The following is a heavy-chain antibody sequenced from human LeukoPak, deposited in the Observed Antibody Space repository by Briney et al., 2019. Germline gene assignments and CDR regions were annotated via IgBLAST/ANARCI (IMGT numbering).Heavy chain of an antibody. CDR1: GYTFTSYD. CDR3: ARAATRGGEDYYYMDV. Sequence: ASVKVSCKASGYTFTSYDINWVRQATGQGLEWMGWMNPNSGGTNYAQKFQGRVTMTRDTSISTAYMELSRLRSDDTAVYYCARAATRGGEDYYYMDVWGKGTTVTVSS. CDR2: MNPNSGGT. J-gene: IGHJ6*03. V-gene: IGHV1-2*02. D-gene: IGHD6-25*01.